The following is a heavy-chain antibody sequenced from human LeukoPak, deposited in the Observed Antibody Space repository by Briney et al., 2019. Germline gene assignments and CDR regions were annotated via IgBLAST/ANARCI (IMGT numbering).Heavy chain of an antibody. CDR1: GFTFSAYG. CDR2: ISSNGGST. J-gene: IGHJ4*02. CDR3: AREDLTAAAGTFDY. V-gene: IGHV3-64*01. Sequence: GGSLRLSCAASGFTFSAYGMHWVRQAPGKGLEYVSAISSNGGSTYYANSVKGRFTISRDNSKNTLYLQMGSLRAEDLAVYYCAREDLTAAAGTFDYWGQGTLVTVSS. D-gene: IGHD6-13*01.